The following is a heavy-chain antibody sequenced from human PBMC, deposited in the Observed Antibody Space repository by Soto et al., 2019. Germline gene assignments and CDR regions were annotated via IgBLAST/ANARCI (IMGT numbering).Heavy chain of an antibody. CDR2: INPSGGST. CDR1: GYTFTSYY. Sequence: QVQLVQSGAEVKKPGASVKVSCKASGYTFTSYYMHWVRQAPGQGLEWMGIINPSGGSTSYAQKFQGRVTLTRDTSTSTVYMDLSSLRSEDTAVYYCASRIWGSYRLDYRGQGTLVTVSS. CDR3: ASRIWGSYRLDY. J-gene: IGHJ4*02. D-gene: IGHD3-16*02. V-gene: IGHV1-46*03.